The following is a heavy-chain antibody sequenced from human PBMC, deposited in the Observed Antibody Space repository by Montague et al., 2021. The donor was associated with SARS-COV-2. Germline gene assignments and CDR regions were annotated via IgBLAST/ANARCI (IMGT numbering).Heavy chain of an antibody. CDR1: GDSISNSNW. CDR2: IFRSGDS. J-gene: IGHJ4*02. CDR3: VRGGTMTVVVFDY. D-gene: IGHD3-22*01. Sequence: SETLSLTCTVSGDSISNSNWWTWVRQSPGRGLEWIGEIFRSGDSXYNPALKSRVTTSVDMSRNQFSLSLSNVTAADTAIYYCVRGGTMTVVVFDYWGQGTLVTVSS. V-gene: IGHV4-4*02.